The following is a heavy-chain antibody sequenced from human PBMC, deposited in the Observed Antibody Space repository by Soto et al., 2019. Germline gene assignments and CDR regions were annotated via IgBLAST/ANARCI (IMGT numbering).Heavy chain of an antibody. D-gene: IGHD2-2*01. CDR1: GDTFSTYT. Sequence: QVQLVQSGAEVKEPGSSVKVSCKAPGDTFSTYTITLVRQAPGQGLEWMGGITPRSATSNYAQKFQGRVTIPADESTSTVYMALSSLTSEDTAVYYCAREGLVLVPSTVNSDYYYYAMDVWGQGTTVTVSS. CDR3: AREGLVLVPSTVNSDYYYYAMDV. CDR2: ITPRSATS. J-gene: IGHJ6*02. V-gene: IGHV1-69*12.